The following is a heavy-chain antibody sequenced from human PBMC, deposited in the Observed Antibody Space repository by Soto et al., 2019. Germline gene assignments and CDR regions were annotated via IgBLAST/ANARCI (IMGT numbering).Heavy chain of an antibody. CDR1: GGTFSSYA. CDR2: IIPIFGTA. V-gene: IGHV1-69*01. D-gene: IGHD1-7*01. CDR3: ASPHNWNYVGAFDI. J-gene: IGHJ3*02. Sequence: QVQLVQSGAAVKKPGSSVKVSCKASGGTFSSYAISWVRQAPGQGLERMGGIIPIFGTANYAQKFQGRVTITADESTSTAYMELSSLRSEDTAVYYCASPHNWNYVGAFDIWGQGTMVTVSS.